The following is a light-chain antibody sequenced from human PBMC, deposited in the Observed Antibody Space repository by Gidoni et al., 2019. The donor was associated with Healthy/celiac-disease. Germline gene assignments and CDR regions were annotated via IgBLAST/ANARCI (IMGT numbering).Light chain of an antibody. J-gene: IGKJ3*01. CDR2: AAS. CDR3: QQYYSYSLT. Sequence: AIRMTQSPSSFSASTGDRVTITCRASQGISSYLAWYQQKPGKAPKLLIYAASTLQSGVPSRFSGSGSGTDFTLTISCLQSEDFATYYCQQYYSYSLTFGPXTKVDIK. CDR1: QGISSY. V-gene: IGKV1-8*01.